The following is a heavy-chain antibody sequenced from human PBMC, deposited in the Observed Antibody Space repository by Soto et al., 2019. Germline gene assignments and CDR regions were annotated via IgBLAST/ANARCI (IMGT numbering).Heavy chain of an antibody. J-gene: IGHJ4*02. V-gene: IGHV4-31*03. CDR1: GGSIISGGYY. Sequence: SETLSLTCTVSGGSIISGGYYWTWIRQHPGKGLEWLGYIDYSGTTYYNPSLKSRVTISLDTSKNQFSLRLSSVTAADTAVFYCARVSKQGARLDFWGQGTLLTVSS. CDR3: ARVSKQGARLDF. CDR2: IDYSGTT. D-gene: IGHD2-21*02.